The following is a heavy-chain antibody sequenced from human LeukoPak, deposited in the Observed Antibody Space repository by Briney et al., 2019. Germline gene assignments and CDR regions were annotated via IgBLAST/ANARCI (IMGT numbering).Heavy chain of an antibody. CDR3: VRGQLVLRGPLSY. CDR1: GFTFSTYA. J-gene: IGHJ4*02. CDR2: VSSSGGST. V-gene: IGHV3-64D*06. Sequence: GGSLRLSCSASGFTFSTYAMYRVRQAPGRGLEYVSAVSSSGGSTYDADSVKGRFTISRDNSKNTLDLQMSSLRAEDTAVYYCVRGQLVLRGPLSYWGQGTLVTVSS. D-gene: IGHD6-6*01.